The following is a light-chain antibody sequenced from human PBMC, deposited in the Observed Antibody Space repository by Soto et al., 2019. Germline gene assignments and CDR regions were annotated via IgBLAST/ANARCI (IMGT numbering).Light chain of an antibody. CDR2: GNS. Sequence: QSVLTQPPSVSGAPGQRVTISCTGSSSNIGAGYDVHWYQQLPRTAPKLLIFGNSNRPSGVPDRFSGSKSGTSASLAISGLRSEDEADYYCAAWDDSLSGLVFGGGTKLTVL. V-gene: IGLV1-40*01. CDR1: SSNIGAGYD. J-gene: IGLJ2*01. CDR3: AAWDDSLSGLV.